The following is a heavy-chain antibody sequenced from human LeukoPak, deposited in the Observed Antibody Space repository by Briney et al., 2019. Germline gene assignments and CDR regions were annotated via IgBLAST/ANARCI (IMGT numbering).Heavy chain of an antibody. J-gene: IGHJ3*02. Sequence: GGSLRLSCATSGFTFSRYAMHWVRQAPGKGLEWVALISYDANIGSNKYYADSVKGRFTISRDNSKNTLYLQMNSLRAEDTAVYYCARDRAVTTSAFDIWGQGTMVTVSS. V-gene: IGHV3-30-3*01. CDR2: ISYDANIGSNK. CDR3: ARDRAVTTSAFDI. CDR1: GFTFSRYA. D-gene: IGHD4-17*01.